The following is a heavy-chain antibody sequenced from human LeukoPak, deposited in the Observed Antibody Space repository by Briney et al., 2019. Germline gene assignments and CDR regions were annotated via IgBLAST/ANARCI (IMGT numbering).Heavy chain of an antibody. CDR3: AKSLGSQDY. V-gene: IGHV3-74*01. CDR2: INTDGRTT. D-gene: IGHD6-19*01. CDR1: GFTFSSSW. Sequence: GGSLRLSCAASGFTFSSSWMHWVRQAPRKGLVWVSRINTDGRTTTYADSVKGRFTISRDNAKSTVYLQMNSLRPEDTALYYCAKSLGSQDYWGQGTLVTVSS. J-gene: IGHJ4*02.